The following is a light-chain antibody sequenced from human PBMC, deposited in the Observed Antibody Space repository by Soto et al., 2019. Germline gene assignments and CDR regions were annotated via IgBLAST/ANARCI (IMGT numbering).Light chain of an antibody. CDR2: DAS. CDR1: QSVSNF. CDR3: QQRSNWPWT. Sequence: EIVLTQSPATLSLSPGERATLSCRASQSVSNFLAWYQQKPGQAPRLLISDASNRATGIPGRFSGSGSGTDXXXXIXXXXPEDFAVYYCQQRSNWPWTFGQGTKVEIK. J-gene: IGKJ1*01. V-gene: IGKV3-11*01.